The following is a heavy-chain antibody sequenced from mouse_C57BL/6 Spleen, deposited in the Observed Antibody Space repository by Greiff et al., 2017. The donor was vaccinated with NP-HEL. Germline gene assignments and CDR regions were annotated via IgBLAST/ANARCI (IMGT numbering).Heavy chain of an antibody. Sequence: VQLQQSGPELVKPGASVKISCKASGYTFTDYYMNWVKQSHGKSLEWIGDINPNNGGTSYNQKFKGKATLTVDKSSSTAYMELRSLTSEDSAVYYCARRGLYYGSSFYAMDYWGQGTSVTVSS. J-gene: IGHJ4*01. CDR3: ARRGLYYGSSFYAMDY. CDR1: GYTFTDYY. D-gene: IGHD1-1*01. CDR2: INPNNGGT. V-gene: IGHV1-26*01.